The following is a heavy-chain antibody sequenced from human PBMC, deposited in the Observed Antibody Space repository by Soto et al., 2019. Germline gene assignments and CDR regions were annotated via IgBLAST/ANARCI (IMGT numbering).Heavy chain of an antibody. D-gene: IGHD3-9*01. CDR2: MNPNSGNT. CDR1: GYTFTSYD. CDR3: ARGAGFASVLLYFDWSTNYYGMDV. V-gene: IGHV1-8*01. Sequence: QVQLVQSGAEVKKPGASVKVSCKASGYTFTSYDINWVRQATGQGLEWMGWMNPNSGNTGYAQKFQGRVTMTRNTSIRTAYMELSSLRSEDTAVYYCARGAGFASVLLYFDWSTNYYGMDVWGQGTTVTVSS. J-gene: IGHJ6*02.